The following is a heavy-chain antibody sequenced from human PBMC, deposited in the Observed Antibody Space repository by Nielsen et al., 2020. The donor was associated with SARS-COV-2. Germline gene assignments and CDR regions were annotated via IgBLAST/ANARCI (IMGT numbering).Heavy chain of an antibody. V-gene: IGHV3-30*18. CDR1: GFTFSSYG. Sequence: GGSLRLSCAASGFTFSSYGMHWVRQAPGKGLEWVAVISYDGSNKYYADSVKGRFTISRDNSKNTLYLQMNSLRAEDTAVYYCAKDNQRIGGGWFDPWGQGTLVTVSS. CDR2: ISYDGSNK. D-gene: IGHD1-26*01. CDR3: AKDNQRIGGGWFDP. J-gene: IGHJ5*02.